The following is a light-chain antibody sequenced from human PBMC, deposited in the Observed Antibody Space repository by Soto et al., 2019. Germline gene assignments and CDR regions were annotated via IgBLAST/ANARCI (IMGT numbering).Light chain of an antibody. Sequence: EIVLTQSPGTLSLSPGERATLSCRASQSSSTYLAWYQQKPGQTPRLLIYGASSRATGIPDRFSASGSGTDFTLTISRLESEDFAMYYCQQYSSSPPCTFGQGTKVEIK. CDR2: GAS. J-gene: IGKJ1*01. CDR3: QQYSSSPPCT. CDR1: QSSSTY. V-gene: IGKV3-20*01.